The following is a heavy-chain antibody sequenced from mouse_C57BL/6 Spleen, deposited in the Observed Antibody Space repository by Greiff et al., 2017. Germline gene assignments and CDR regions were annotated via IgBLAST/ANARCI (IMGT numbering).Heavy chain of an antibody. Sequence: ESGPGLVKPSQSLSLTCSVTGYSITSGYYWNWIRQFPGNKLEWMGYISYDGSNNYNPSLKNRISITRDTSKNQFFLKLNSVTTEDTATYYCARDGGHFDYWGQGTTLTVSS. CDR3: ARDGGHFDY. J-gene: IGHJ2*01. CDR2: ISYDGSN. D-gene: IGHD1-1*02. V-gene: IGHV3-6*01. CDR1: GYSITSGYY.